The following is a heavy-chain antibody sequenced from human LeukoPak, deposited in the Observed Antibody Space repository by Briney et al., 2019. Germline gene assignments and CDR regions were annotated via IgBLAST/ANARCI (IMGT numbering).Heavy chain of an antibody. D-gene: IGHD6-19*01. V-gene: IGHV4-4*07. CDR3: ARGHSSGWYFDY. Sequence: SETLSLTCTVSGGSISSYYWSWIRQPAGKGLEWIGRIYTSGSTNYNPSLKSRVTMSIDTSKNQFSLKLSSVTAADTAVYYCARGHSSGWYFDYWGQGTLVTVSS. J-gene: IGHJ4*02. CDR2: IYTSGST. CDR1: GGSISSYY.